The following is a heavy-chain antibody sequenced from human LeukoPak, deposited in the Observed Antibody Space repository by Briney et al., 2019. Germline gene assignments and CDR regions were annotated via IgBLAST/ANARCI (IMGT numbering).Heavy chain of an antibody. V-gene: IGHV4-59*01. CDR1: GDSISRTY. Sequence: SETLSLTCSVSGDSISRTYWSWVRQPAGKGLEWIGYIYYSGSTNYNPSLKSRVTISVDTSKNQFSLKLSSVTAADTAVYYCARAPRNYDFFPTRGMDVWGKGTTVTVSS. CDR3: ARAPRNYDFFPTRGMDV. J-gene: IGHJ6*03. D-gene: IGHD3-3*01. CDR2: IYYSGST.